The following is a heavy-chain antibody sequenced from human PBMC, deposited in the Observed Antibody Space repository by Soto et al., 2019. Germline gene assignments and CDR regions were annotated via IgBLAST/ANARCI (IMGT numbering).Heavy chain of an antibody. CDR2: IIPILGIA. CDR3: ARASSYCSGGSCYSEY. V-gene: IGHV1-69*02. J-gene: IGHJ4*02. CDR1: GGTFSSYT. D-gene: IGHD2-15*01. Sequence: QVQLVQSGAEVKKPGSSVKVSCKASGGTFSSYTISWVRQAPGQGLEWMGRIIPILGIAIYAQKFQGRVTITADKSTSTAYMELSSLRSEDTAVYYCARASSYCSGGSCYSEYWGQGTLVTVSS.